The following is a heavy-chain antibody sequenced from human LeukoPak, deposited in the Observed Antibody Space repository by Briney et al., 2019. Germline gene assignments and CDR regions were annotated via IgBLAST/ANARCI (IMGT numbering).Heavy chain of an antibody. J-gene: IGHJ4*02. CDR2: IYSGGST. CDR3: ARLPRYCSSTSCFSVDY. D-gene: IGHD2-2*01. CDR1: GFTVSSNY. V-gene: IGHV3-66*02. Sequence: PGGSLRLSCAASGFTVSSNYMSWVRQAPGKGLEWVSVIYSGGSTYYADSVKGRFTISRDNSKNTLYLQINSLRAEDTAVYYCARLPRYCSSTSCFSVDYWGQGTLVTVSS.